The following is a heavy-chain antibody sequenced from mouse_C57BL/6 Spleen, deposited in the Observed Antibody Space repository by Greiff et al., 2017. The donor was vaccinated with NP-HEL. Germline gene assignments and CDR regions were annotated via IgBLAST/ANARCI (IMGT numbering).Heavy chain of an antibody. V-gene: IGHV5-17*01. J-gene: IGHJ1*03. D-gene: IGHD1-1*01. CDR3: ARHHDYYGSSYGYFDV. CDR1: GFTFSDYG. CDR2: ISSGSSTI. Sequence: EVQLQESGGGLVKPGGSLKLSCAASGFTFSDYGMHWVRQAPEKGLEWVAYISSGSSTIYYADTVKGRFTISRDNAKNTLFLQMTSLRSEDTAMYYCARHHDYYGSSYGYFDVWGTGTTVTVSS.